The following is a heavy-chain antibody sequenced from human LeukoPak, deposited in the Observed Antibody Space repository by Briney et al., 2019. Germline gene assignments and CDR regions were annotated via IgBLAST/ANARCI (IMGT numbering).Heavy chain of an antibody. CDR3: ARGGMAHQSFDY. V-gene: IGHV3-7*01. Sequence: GESLRVSCAASGFSFSSYWMTWVRQAPGNGLEWVANIQQDSSNKYYIDSVKGRFTISRDNAKNSLYLQMTSLRVEDTAVYYCARGGMAHQSFDYWGQGTLVTVSS. D-gene: IGHD1-14*01. J-gene: IGHJ4*02. CDR2: IQQDSSNK. CDR1: GFSFSSYW.